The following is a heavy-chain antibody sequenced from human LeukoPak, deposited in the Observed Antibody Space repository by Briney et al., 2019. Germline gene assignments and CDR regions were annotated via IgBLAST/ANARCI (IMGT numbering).Heavy chain of an antibody. J-gene: IGHJ4*02. CDR1: GFTFDDYA. V-gene: IGHV3-9*01. CDR3: AKDNYYDSSGYYPH. D-gene: IGHD3-22*01. Sequence: GRSLRLSCAASGFTFDDYAMHWVRQAPGKGLEWVSGISWNSGSIGYADSVKGRFTISRDNAKNSLYLQMNSLRAEDTALYYCAKDNYYDSSGYYPHWGQGTLVTVSS. CDR2: ISWNSGSI.